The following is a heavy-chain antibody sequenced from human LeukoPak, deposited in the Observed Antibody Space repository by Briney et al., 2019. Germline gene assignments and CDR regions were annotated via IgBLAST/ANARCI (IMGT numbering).Heavy chain of an antibody. V-gene: IGHV3-30*02. D-gene: IGHD3-22*01. CDR1: GFTLSSYA. CDR2: IRYDGSNK. CDR3: AKAYYYDSSGPFDY. J-gene: IGHJ4*02. Sequence: PGGSLRLSCAASGFTLSSYAMSWVRQAPGKGLEWVAFIRYDGSNKYYADSVKGRFTISRDNSKNTLYLQMNSLRAEDTAVYYCAKAYYYDSSGPFDYWGQGTLVTVSS.